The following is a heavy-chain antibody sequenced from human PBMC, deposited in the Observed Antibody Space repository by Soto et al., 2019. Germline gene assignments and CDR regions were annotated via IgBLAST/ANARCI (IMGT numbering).Heavy chain of an antibody. D-gene: IGHD3-3*02. J-gene: IGHJ5*02. CDR1: CVYISSSSYY. CDR3: ASPKIAFYNWFDP. CDR2: IYYSGST. V-gene: IGHV4-39*01. Sequence: PETMYQTSTVSCVYISSSSYYCGWIGQPPGKGLEWIGSIYYSGSTYYNPSLKSRVTISVDTSKNQFSLKLSSVTAADTAVYYCASPKIAFYNWFDPWGQGTLVTVS.